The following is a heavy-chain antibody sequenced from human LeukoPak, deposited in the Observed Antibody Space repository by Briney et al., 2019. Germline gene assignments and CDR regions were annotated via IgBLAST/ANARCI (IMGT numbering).Heavy chain of an antibody. D-gene: IGHD1-26*01. V-gene: IGHV4-59*10. CDR1: GGSLSSDY. CDR3: ARQEWELSGFDY. J-gene: IGHJ4*02. Sequence: SETLSLTCAVSGGSLSSDYWSWVRPPAGKGLEWFGRIYISGSTNYNPSLKSRATISVDTSKNQFSLKLSAVTAADTAVYYCARQEWELSGFDYWGQGTLVTVSS. CDR2: IYISGST.